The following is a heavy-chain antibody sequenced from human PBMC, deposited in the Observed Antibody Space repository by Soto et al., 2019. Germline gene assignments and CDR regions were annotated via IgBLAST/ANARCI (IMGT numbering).Heavy chain of an antibody. V-gene: IGHV3-23*01. CDR2: ISGSGGST. CDR1: GFTFSSYA. CDR3: ARAMIVVPAFDI. D-gene: IGHD3-22*01. J-gene: IGHJ3*02. Sequence: PGGSLRLSCAASGFTFSSYAMSWVRQAPGKGLEWVSAISGSGGSTYYADSVKGRFTISRDNSKNTLYLQMNSLRAEDTAVYYCARAMIVVPAFDIWGQGTMVTVSS.